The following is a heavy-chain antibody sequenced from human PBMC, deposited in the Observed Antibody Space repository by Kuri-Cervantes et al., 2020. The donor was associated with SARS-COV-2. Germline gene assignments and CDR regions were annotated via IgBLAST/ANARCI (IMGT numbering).Heavy chain of an antibody. Sequence: ASVKVSCKASGYTFIDYYMHWVRQAPGQGREWMGWISAYNGNTNYAQKLQGRVTMTTDTSTSTAYMELRSLRSDDTAVYYCARALVYGDYESFDYWGQGTLVTVSS. CDR3: ARALVYGDYESFDY. CDR2: ISAYNGNT. V-gene: IGHV1-18*04. CDR1: GYTFIDYY. J-gene: IGHJ4*02. D-gene: IGHD4-17*01.